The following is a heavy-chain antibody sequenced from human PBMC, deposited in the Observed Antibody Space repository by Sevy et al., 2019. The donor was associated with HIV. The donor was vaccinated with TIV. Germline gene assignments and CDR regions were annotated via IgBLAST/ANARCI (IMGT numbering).Heavy chain of an antibody. J-gene: IGHJ6*02. CDR2: INSDGSST. CDR1: GFTFSSYW. V-gene: IGHV3-74*01. Sequence: GGSLRLSCAASGFTFSSYWMHWVRQAPGKGLVWLSRINSDGSSTSYADSVKGRFTISRDNAKNTLYLQMNSLRAEDTAVYYCARSGYYYDSSGYYYHYGMDVWGQGTTVTVSS. CDR3: ARSGYYYDSSGYYYHYGMDV. D-gene: IGHD3-22*01.